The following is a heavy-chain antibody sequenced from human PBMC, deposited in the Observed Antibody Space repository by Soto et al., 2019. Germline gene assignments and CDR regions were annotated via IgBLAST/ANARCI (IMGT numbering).Heavy chain of an antibody. CDR3: AKDTANDYYYGMDV. J-gene: IGHJ6*02. V-gene: IGHV3-43*01. Sequence: GGSLRLSCAASGFTFDDYTMHWVRQAPGKGLEWVSLISWAGGRTYYADSVKGRFTISRDKSKNSLYLQMNSLRTEDTASYYCAKDTANDYYYGMDVWGQGTTVTVSS. D-gene: IGHD5-18*01. CDR1: GFTFDDYT. CDR2: ISWAGGRT.